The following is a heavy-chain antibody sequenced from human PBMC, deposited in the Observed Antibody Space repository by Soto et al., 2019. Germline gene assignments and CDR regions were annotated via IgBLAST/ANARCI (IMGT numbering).Heavy chain of an antibody. CDR1: GGSISSYY. D-gene: IGHD2-15*01. CDR2: IYYSGGT. V-gene: IGHV4-59*01. Sequence: PSETLSLTCTVSGGSISSYYWSWIRQPPGKGLEWIGYIYYSGGTNYNPSLKSRVTISVDTSKNQFSLKLSSVTAADTAVYYCAREYCSGGSCYEVAYLDYWGQGTLVTVSS. CDR3: AREYCSGGSCYEVAYLDY. J-gene: IGHJ4*02.